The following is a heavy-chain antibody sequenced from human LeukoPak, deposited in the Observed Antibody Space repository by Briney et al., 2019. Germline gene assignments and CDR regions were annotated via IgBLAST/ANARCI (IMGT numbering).Heavy chain of an antibody. D-gene: IGHD5-12*01. J-gene: IGHJ4*02. V-gene: IGHV4-39*01. CDR2: VFYSGST. Sequence: SETLSLTCTVSGGSISSRRCFWGWIRQSPGTGLEWIGSVFYSGSTYYSPSLKSRLTISVDTSKNQFSLRLGSVTAADTAVYYCARLVNSGYYVIDYWGQGALVTVSS. CDR3: ARLVNSGYYVIDY. CDR1: GGSISSRRCF.